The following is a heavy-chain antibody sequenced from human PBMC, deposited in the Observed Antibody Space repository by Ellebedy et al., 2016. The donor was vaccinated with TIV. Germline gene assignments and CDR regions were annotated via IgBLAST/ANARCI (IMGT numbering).Heavy chain of an antibody. J-gene: IGHJ4*02. V-gene: IGHV3-33*05. CDR3: VRDSRGRWTPFDY. CDR1: TFSLSTYG. D-gene: IGHD4-23*01. CDR2: ISYDGNDE. Sequence: LSLTCAASTFSLSTYGMHWVCPAPCKGLEWVAFISYDGNDEYYADSVNGRFAAARDNSKNTLYLQMNNLRAGDTAVYYCVRDSRGRWTPFDYWGQGAQVIVSS.